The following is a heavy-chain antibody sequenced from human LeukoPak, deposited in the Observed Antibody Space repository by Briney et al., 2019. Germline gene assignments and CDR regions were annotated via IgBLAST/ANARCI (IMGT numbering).Heavy chain of an antibody. V-gene: IGHV4-4*02. D-gene: IGHD4-17*01. CDR3: ARDLGYGDPFDY. CDR1: GGSISSSNW. CDR2: IYHSGST. J-gene: IGHJ4*02. Sequence: SETLSLTCAVSGGSISSSNWWSWVRQPPGKGLEWIGEIYHSGSTNYNPSLKSRVTISVDTSKDQFSLKLSSVTAADTAVYYCARDLGYGDPFDYWGQGTLVTVSS.